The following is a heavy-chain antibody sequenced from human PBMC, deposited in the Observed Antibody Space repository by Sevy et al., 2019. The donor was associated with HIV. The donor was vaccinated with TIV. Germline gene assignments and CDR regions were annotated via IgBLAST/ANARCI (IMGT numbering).Heavy chain of an antibody. J-gene: IGHJ4*02. D-gene: IGHD6-19*01. CDR3: VKVMGIAVAGGLDY. V-gene: IGHV3-64D*06. Sequence: GGSLRLSCSASGFTFSSYAMHWVRQAPGKGLEYVSAISSNGGSTYYADSVKGRFTISRDNSKNTLHLQMSSLRAEDTAVYYCVKVMGIAVAGGLDYWGQGTLVTVSS. CDR1: GFTFSSYA. CDR2: ISSNGGST.